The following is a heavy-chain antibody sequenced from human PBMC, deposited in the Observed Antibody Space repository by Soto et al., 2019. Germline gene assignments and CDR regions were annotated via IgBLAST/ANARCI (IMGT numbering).Heavy chain of an antibody. Sequence: QVQLVQSGAEVKKPGSSVKVSCKASGGTLNSYTINWVRQAPGHGPEWLGRIIPVLGVANYAQTFQGRVTITADKSPSTVYMDLTSLRSEDTAVYYCARSSVAAAGTLGNWGPGTLVTVSS. V-gene: IGHV1-69*02. CDR2: IIPVLGVA. D-gene: IGHD6-13*01. CDR3: ARSSVAAAGTLGN. J-gene: IGHJ4*02. CDR1: GGTLNSYT.